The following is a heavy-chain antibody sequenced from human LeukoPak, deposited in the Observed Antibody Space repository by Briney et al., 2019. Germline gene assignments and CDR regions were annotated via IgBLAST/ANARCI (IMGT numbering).Heavy chain of an antibody. CDR1: GYTFTSYD. CDR3: ARAKYYYGSGSYY. Sequence: ASVKVSCKASGYTFTSYDINWVRQATGRGLEWMGWMNPNSGNTGYAQKFQGRVTMTRNTSISTAYMELSSLRSEDTAVYYCARAKYYYGSGSYYWGQGTLVTVSS. D-gene: IGHD3-10*01. CDR2: MNPNSGNT. J-gene: IGHJ4*02. V-gene: IGHV1-8*01.